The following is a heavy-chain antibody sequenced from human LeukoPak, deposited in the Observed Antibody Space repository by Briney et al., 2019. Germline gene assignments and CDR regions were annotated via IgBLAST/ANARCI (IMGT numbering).Heavy chain of an antibody. CDR2: IKQDGSEK. CDR1: EFSFSNYW. J-gene: IGHJ4*02. Sequence: GGSLRLSCAVFEFSFSNYWMSWVRQAPGRGLEWVAIIKQDGSEKYYVDSVKGRFTISRDNAQNSLYLQMSSLRAEDTAVYYCATASRSGPKAYWGQGNLVTVSS. D-gene: IGHD6-19*01. CDR3: ATASRSGPKAY. V-gene: IGHV3-7*05.